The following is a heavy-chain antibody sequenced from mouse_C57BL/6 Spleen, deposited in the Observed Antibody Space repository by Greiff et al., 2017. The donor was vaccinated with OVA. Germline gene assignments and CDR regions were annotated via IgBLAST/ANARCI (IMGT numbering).Heavy chain of an antibody. D-gene: IGHD1-1*01. CDR2: IYPGDGDT. CDR1: GYAFSSSW. J-gene: IGHJ2*01. Sequence: QVHVKQSGPELVKPGASVKISCKASGYAFSSSWMNWVKQRPGKGLEWIGRIYPGDGDTNYNGKFKGKATLTADKSSSTAYMQLSSLTSEDSAVYFCATPITTVKAFDYWGQGTTLTVSS. CDR3: ATPITTVKAFDY. V-gene: IGHV1-82*01.